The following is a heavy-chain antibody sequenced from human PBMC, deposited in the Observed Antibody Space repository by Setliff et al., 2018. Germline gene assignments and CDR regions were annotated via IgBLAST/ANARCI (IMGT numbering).Heavy chain of an antibody. V-gene: IGHV4-38-2*01. CDR2: IYHSGST. CDR1: GYFISSGYY. D-gene: IGHD3-3*01. J-gene: IGHJ4*02. Sequence: SETLSLTCAVSGYFISSGYYWGWIRQPPGKGLEWIGSIYHSGSTYDNPSLKSRVTISVDTSKNQFSLKLSSVTAADTAVYYCARVPNFWSGYLDYWGQGTLVTVSS. CDR3: ARVPNFWSGYLDY.